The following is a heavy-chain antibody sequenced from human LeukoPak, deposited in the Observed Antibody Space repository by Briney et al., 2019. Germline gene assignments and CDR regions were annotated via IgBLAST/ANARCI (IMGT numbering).Heavy chain of an antibody. V-gene: IGHV3-23*01. D-gene: IGHD4-17*01. CDR1: RFTFSSYA. CDR2: ISGTGGST. Sequence: PGGSLRLSCAASRFTFSSYAMNRVRRAPGKGLEWVSTISGTGGSTYYADSVKGRFTISRDTSKNTLYLQMNSLRAEDTAVYYCAKGLSSGDYGLHYWGQGTLVTVSS. J-gene: IGHJ4*02. CDR3: AKGLSSGDYGLHY.